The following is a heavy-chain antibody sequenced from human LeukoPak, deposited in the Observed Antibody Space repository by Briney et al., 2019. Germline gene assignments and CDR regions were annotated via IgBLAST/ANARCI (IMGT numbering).Heavy chain of an antibody. CDR2: MNQDGSAK. D-gene: IGHD3-16*01. Sequence: GGSLRLSCAASGFYFSDCWMSWIRQAPGKGLEWVAHMNQDGSAKYYVDSVKDRFTISRDNAESSLFLQMSSLRAEDTAVYYCAIWGSWGSNFWGQGTLVSVSS. CDR3: AIWGSWGSNF. V-gene: IGHV3-7*01. J-gene: IGHJ4*02. CDR1: GFYFSDCW.